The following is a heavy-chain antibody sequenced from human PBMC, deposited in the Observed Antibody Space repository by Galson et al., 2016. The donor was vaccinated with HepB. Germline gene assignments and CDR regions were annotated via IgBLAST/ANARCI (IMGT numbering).Heavy chain of an antibody. V-gene: IGHV4-61*01. D-gene: IGHD6-13*01. Sequence: ETLSLTCTVSGSTVSTGTHYWSWLRQSPGKDLEWIGNIYYSGNTNYRPSLKSRLSMSVDRSENQFSLRLTSVSAADTAVYYCARFKVWYFDYWGPGVMVTVSS. CDR1: GSTVSTGTHY. CDR2: IYYSGNT. J-gene: IGHJ4*02. CDR3: ARFKVWYFDY.